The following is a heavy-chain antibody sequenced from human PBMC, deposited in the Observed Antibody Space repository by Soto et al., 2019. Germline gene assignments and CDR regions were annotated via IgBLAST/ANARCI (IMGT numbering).Heavy chain of an antibody. CDR3: ARLVVVPAAMPTSLGYYGMDV. CDR2: IIPIFGTA. D-gene: IGHD2-2*01. J-gene: IGHJ6*02. Sequence: ASVKVSCKVSGGTFSSYAISWVRRAPGQGLEWMGGIIPIFGTANYAQKFQGRVTITADESTSTAYMELSSLRSEDTAVYYCARLVVVPAAMPTSLGYYGMDVWGQGTTVTVSS. V-gene: IGHV1-69*13. CDR1: GGTFSSYA.